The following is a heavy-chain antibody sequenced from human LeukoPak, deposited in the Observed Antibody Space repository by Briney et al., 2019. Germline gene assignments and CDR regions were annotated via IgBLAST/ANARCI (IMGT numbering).Heavy chain of an antibody. CDR2: IYYSGST. Sequence: SETLSLTCTVSGGSISSGGYYWSWIRQHPGKGLEWIGYIYYSGSTYYNPSLKSRVTISVDTSKNQFPLKLSSVTAADTAVYYCARKTYPLLSYSNPTEYWGQGTLVTVSS. V-gene: IGHV4-31*03. CDR1: GGSISSGGYY. D-gene: IGHD4-4*01. CDR3: ARKTYPLLSYSNPTEY. J-gene: IGHJ4*02.